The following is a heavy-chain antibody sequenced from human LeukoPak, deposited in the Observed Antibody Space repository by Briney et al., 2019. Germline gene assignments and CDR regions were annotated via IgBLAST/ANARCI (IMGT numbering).Heavy chain of an antibody. D-gene: IGHD6-19*01. CDR1: GFTFSTCA. V-gene: IGHV3-23*01. Sequence: GGSLRLSCAASGFTFSTCAMSWVRQAPGKGLEWVSAISSGGDRAYNADPVKGRFTISRGNSKNTLYLQMNSLRVEDTAVYYCARGISISGWYFFDYWGQGTLVTVSS. CDR2: ISSGGDRA. CDR3: ARGISISGWYFFDY. J-gene: IGHJ4*02.